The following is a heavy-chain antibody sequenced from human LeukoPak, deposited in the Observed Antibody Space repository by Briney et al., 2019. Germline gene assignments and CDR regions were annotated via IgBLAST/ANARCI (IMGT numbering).Heavy chain of an antibody. Sequence: SETLSLTCSVSGGSLSRHYWSWIRQPPGKGPEWIGYVYDSGYTSFHPSLNSRVAISEDTSRNQFTLSLWSVTAADTAQYYCARGFRGSSDAFDIWGQGTVVTVSS. CDR1: GGSLSRHY. CDR3: ARGFRGSSDAFDI. CDR2: VYDSGYT. D-gene: IGHD6-6*01. V-gene: IGHV4-59*11. J-gene: IGHJ3*02.